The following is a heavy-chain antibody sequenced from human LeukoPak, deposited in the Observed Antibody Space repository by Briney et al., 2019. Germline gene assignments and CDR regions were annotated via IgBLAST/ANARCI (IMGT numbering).Heavy chain of an antibody. CDR2: TKEDRSEK. CDR3: AREGEGYMDV. CDR1: GLNFSKYW. D-gene: IGHD1-26*01. V-gene: IGHV3-7*01. J-gene: IGHJ6*03. Sequence: QPGGSLRLSCGASGLNFSKYWMCWVRQAPGQGMEWECSTKEDRSEKYYVDSVKGRFTISRDNTKNSLYLQMNSLRDEDTAVYYCAREGEGYMDVWGKGTTVTVSS.